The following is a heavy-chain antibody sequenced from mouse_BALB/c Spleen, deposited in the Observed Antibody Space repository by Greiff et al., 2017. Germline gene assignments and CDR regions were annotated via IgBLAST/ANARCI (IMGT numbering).Heavy chain of an antibody. J-gene: IGHJ4*01. Sequence: VQRVESGPGLVAPSQSLSITCTVSGFSLTSYGVHWVRQPPGKGLEWLGVIWAGGSTNYNSALISRLSISKDNSKSQVFLKMNSLQTDDTAMYYCASRRYYYGSSPYAMDYWGQGTSVTVSS. CDR2: IWAGGST. CDR3: ASRRYYYGSSPYAMDY. D-gene: IGHD1-1*01. CDR1: GFSLTSYG. V-gene: IGHV2-9*02.